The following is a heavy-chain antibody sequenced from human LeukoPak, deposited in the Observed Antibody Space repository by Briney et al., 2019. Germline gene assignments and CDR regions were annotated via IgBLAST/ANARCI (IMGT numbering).Heavy chain of an antibody. Sequence: PSETLSLTCTVSGGSISSYYWSWIRQPPGKGLEWIGYIYYSGSTNYNPSLKSRVTISVDTSKNQFSLKLSSVTAVDTAVYYCARADYGGNEIDYWGQGTLVTVSS. D-gene: IGHD4-23*01. CDR2: IYYSGST. CDR3: ARADYGGNEIDY. CDR1: GGSISSYY. J-gene: IGHJ4*02. V-gene: IGHV4-59*01.